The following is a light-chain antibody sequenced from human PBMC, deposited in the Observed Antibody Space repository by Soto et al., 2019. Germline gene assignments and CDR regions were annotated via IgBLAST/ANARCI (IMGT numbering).Light chain of an antibody. Sequence: DIQMTQSPSTLSASVGDRVTITCRASQSISSWLAWYQQKPGKAPKLLIYKAFSLESVVPSRFSGSGSGTEFTLTISDLQPDNFATYYCQRYNSYWTFGQGIKVEIK. CDR1: QSISSW. V-gene: IGKV1-5*03. CDR3: QRYNSYWT. CDR2: KAF. J-gene: IGKJ1*01.